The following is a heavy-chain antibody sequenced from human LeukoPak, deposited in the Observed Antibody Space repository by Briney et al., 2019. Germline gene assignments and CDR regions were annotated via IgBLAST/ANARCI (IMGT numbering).Heavy chain of an antibody. J-gene: IGHJ4*02. V-gene: IGHV3-53*01. D-gene: IGHD4-23*01. CDR3: ARASVVTSPFDY. CDR1: GFTVSSNY. CDR2: IYSGGST. Sequence: GGSLRLSCAASGFTVSSNYMSWVRQAPGKGLEWVSVIYSGGSTYYADSVKGRFTISRDNAKNSLYLQMNTLRADDTAVYYCARASVVTSPFDYWGQGTLVTVSS.